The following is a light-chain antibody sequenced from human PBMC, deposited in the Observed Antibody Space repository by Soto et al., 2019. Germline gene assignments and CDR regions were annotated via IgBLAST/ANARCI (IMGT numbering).Light chain of an antibody. CDR3: LQHNLFPRT. Sequence: DIQITQSPSSLSASVGDRVTITCRSSQAIRNDLAWYQQKPGRAPKRLIYGSSSLQSGVPSRFSGSGSGTEFTLTISSLQPEDFGTYYCLQHNLFPRTLGQGTKVDIK. V-gene: IGKV1-17*01. J-gene: IGKJ1*01. CDR2: GSS. CDR1: QAIRND.